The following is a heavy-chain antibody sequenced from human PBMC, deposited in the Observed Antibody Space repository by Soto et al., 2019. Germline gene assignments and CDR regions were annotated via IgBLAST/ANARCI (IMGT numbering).Heavy chain of an antibody. CDR1: NGSFSDYY. CDR2: INLSGSI. D-gene: IGHD3-16*01. V-gene: IGHV4-34*01. CDR3: ARGKFGFTYYYYYHLDV. J-gene: IGHJ6*03. Sequence: QVQLQQWGAGLLKPSETLSLTCGVYNGSFSDYYWTWIRQPPGKGLEWIGEINLSGSISYNSSLKSRVTISIDTSKNQFSLNLSSLTAADTAVYYCARGKFGFTYYYYYHLDVWGKGTTVTVSS.